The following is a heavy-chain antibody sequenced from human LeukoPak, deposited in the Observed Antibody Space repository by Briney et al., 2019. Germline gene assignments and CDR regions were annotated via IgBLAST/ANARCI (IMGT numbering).Heavy chain of an antibody. CDR3: ARVVSGSYDPYYYMDV. D-gene: IGHD1-26*01. Sequence: PGGSLRFSCAASGFIVSSNYMSWVRQAPGKGLEWVSFIYSGGSTYYSDSVKGRFTISRDNSKNTLYLQMNSLRAEDTAVYYCARVVSGSYDPYYYMDVWGKGTTVTVSS. CDR2: IYSGGST. J-gene: IGHJ6*03. CDR1: GFIVSSNY. V-gene: IGHV3-53*01.